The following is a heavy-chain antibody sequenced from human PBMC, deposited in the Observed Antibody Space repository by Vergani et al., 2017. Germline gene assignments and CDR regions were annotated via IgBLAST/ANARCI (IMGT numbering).Heavy chain of an antibody. Sequence: QVQLVESGGGVVQRGGSLRLSCATSGFTLSNYDMQWIRQGPGKGLEFVAFIQFDGSNQYFADSVKGRFTLSRDCSKNTLYLQMNSLRTHDTATYYCAKHFRGWGIDYWGQGTQVIVAS. D-gene: IGHD3-16*01. CDR3: AKHFRGWGIDY. CDR2: IQFDGSNQ. V-gene: IGHV3-30*02. J-gene: IGHJ4*02. CDR1: GFTLSNYD.